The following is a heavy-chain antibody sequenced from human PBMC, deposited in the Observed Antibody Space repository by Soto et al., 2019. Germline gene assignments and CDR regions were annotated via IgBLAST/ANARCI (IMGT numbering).Heavy chain of an antibody. CDR2: ISGSGGST. Sequence: GGSLRLSCAASGFTFSSYAMSWVRQAPGKGLEWVSAISGSGGSTYYADSVKGRFTISRDNSKNTLYLQMDSLRAEDTAVYYCAKDRALVGATTFDYWGQGTLVTVSS. J-gene: IGHJ4*02. V-gene: IGHV3-23*01. CDR3: AKDRALVGATTFDY. CDR1: GFTFSSYA. D-gene: IGHD1-26*01.